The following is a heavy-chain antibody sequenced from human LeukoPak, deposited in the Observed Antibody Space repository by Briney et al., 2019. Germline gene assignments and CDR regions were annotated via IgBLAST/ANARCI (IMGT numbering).Heavy chain of an antibody. V-gene: IGHV3-23*01. D-gene: IGHD1-26*01. CDR3: AKPSGSHPNYYFDS. Sequence: AGGSLRLSCAASGFTFRTYAMSWVRQAPGKGLEWVSAISNSSGSTYYADSVKGRFTISRDNSKNTLYLQMHSLRAEDTAVYYCAKPSGSHPNYYFDSWGQGTLVTVS. CDR1: GFTFRTYA. CDR2: ISNSSGST. J-gene: IGHJ4*02.